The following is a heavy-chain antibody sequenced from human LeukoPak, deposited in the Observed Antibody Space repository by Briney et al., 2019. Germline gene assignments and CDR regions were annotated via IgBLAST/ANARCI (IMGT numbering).Heavy chain of an antibody. CDR2: ISAYNGYT. V-gene: IGHV1-18*01. CDR3: ARDGATAPENWFDP. D-gene: IGHD5-12*01. CDR1: GYTFTNYG. J-gene: IGHJ5*02. Sequence: ASVKVSCKASGYTFTNYGVSWVRQAPGQGLEWMGWISAYNGYTNYAQKFQFRVTMTTDTSTSTAYMELRSLTPDDTAVYYCARDGATAPENWFDPWGQGTLVTVSS.